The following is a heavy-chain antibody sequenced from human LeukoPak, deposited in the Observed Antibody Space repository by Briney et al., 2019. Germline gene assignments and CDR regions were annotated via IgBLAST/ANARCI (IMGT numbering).Heavy chain of an antibody. J-gene: IGHJ3*02. Sequence: GGSLRLSCAASGFTFSSYAMTWVRQAPGKGLQRVSAISGSGAGTYYADSVKGRFTISRDNSKNTLYLQMHSLRAEDTAIYLCAKGGYFSFDMWGQGTKVTVSS. V-gene: IGHV3-23*01. D-gene: IGHD2-2*03. CDR2: ISGSGAGT. CDR3: AKGGYFSFDM. CDR1: GFTFSSYA.